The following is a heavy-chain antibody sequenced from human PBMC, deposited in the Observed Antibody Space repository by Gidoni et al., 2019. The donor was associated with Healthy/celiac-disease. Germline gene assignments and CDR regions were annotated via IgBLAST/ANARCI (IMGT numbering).Heavy chain of an antibody. CDR3: ARTASGAAVYYYYYYMDV. CDR1: GFSLSNARMG. D-gene: IGHD6-13*01. CDR2: IFSNDEK. V-gene: IGHV2-26*01. Sequence: QLTLKESGPVLVKPTETLTLTCTVSGFSLSNARMGVSWIRQPPGKALEWLAHIFSNDEKSYSTSLKSRLTISKDTSKSQVVLTMTNMDPVDTATYYCARTASGAAVYYYYYYMDVWGKGTTVTVSS. J-gene: IGHJ6*03.